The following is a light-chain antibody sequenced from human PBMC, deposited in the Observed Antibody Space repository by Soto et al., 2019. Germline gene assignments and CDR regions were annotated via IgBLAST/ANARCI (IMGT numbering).Light chain of an antibody. CDR3: SSYTSNSTLV. Sequence: QSALTQPASVSGSPGQSITISCTGTSSDVGAYNYVSWYQQHPDKAPKLMIFEVSDRPSGVSNRFSVSNSGNTASLTISGLQAEDEADYFCSSYTSNSTLVFGGGTKLTVL. J-gene: IGLJ3*02. CDR1: SSDVGAYNY. CDR2: EVS. V-gene: IGLV2-14*01.